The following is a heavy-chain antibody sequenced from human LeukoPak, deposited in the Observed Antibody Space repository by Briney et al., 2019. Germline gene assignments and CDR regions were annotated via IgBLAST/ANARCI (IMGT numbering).Heavy chain of an antibody. V-gene: IGHV3-30*18. CDR3: AKGGFVVVAATFDY. Sequence: GGSLRLSCAASGFTFSSYGMHWVRQAPGKGLEWVAVISYDGSNKYYADSVKGRFTISRDNSKNTLYLQMNSLRAEDTAVYYCAKGGFVVVAATFDYWGQGTLVTVSS. CDR1: GFTFSSYG. D-gene: IGHD2-15*01. CDR2: ISYDGSNK. J-gene: IGHJ4*02.